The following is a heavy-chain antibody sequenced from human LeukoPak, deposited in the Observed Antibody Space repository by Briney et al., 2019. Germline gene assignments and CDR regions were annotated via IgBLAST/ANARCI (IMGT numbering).Heavy chain of an antibody. CDR3: AKDGSSSGLGEFDY. D-gene: IGHD6-19*01. CDR2: ISWNSGSI. J-gene: IGHJ4*02. CDR1: GFTFDDYA. V-gene: IGHV3-9*03. Sequence: PGGSLRLSCAASGFTFDDYAMHWVRQAPGKGLEWVLGISWNSGSIGYADSVKGRFTISRDNAKNSLYLQMNSLRAEDMALYYCAKDGSSSGLGEFDYWGQGTLVTVSS.